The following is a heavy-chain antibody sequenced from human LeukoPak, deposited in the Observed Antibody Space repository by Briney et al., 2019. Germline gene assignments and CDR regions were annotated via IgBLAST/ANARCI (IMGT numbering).Heavy chain of an antibody. D-gene: IGHD5-24*01. Sequence: GASVKVSCKASGGTFSSYAISWVRQAPGQGLEWMGGITPIFGTANYAQKFQGRVTITADKSTSTAYMELSSLRSEDTAIYYCARIRDGYNDAYDIWGQGTMVTVSS. V-gene: IGHV1-69*06. J-gene: IGHJ3*02. CDR1: GGTFSSYA. CDR2: ITPIFGTA. CDR3: ARIRDGYNDAYDI.